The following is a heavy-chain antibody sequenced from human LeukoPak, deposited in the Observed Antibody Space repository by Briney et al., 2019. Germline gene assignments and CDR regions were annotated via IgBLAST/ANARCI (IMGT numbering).Heavy chain of an antibody. V-gene: IGHV3-23*01. D-gene: IGHD3-9*01. J-gene: IGHJ4*02. Sequence: GSLRLSCAASGFTFSSYAMSWVRQAPGKGLEWVSAISGSGGSTYYADSVKGRFTISRDNSKNTLYLQMNSLRAEDTAVYCCAKSAHYDILTPSDYWGQGTLVTVSS. CDR3: AKSAHYDILTPSDY. CDR2: ISGSGGST. CDR1: GFTFSSYA.